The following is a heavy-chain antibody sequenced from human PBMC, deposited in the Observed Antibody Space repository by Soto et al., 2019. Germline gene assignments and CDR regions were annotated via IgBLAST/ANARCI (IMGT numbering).Heavy chain of an antibody. D-gene: IGHD2-8*01. J-gene: IGHJ4*02. CDR2: ISAYNGNT. Sequence: QVQLVQSGAEVKKPGALVKVSCKASGYTFTSYGISWVRQAPGQGLEWMGWISAYNGNTNYAQKLQGRVTMTTDTSTSTAYMELRSLRSDDTAVYYCARDLEATEENGHFDYWGQGTLVTVSS. V-gene: IGHV1-18*01. CDR1: GYTFTSYG. CDR3: ARDLEATEENGHFDY.